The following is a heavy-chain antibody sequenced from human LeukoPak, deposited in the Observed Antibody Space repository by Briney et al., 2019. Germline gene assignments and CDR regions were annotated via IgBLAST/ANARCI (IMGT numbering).Heavy chain of an antibody. Sequence: SETLSLTCGVSGGSISGYYWSWIRQPPGKGLEWIGEISHRGRTNSNPSLHSRLYMSVDTSKNQVSLELNSVTAADTAVYFCARIPLQFLEPFDIWRQGTMVTVSS. CDR2: ISHRGRT. CDR3: ARIPLQFLEPFDI. J-gene: IGHJ3*02. V-gene: IGHV4-34*01. D-gene: IGHD3-3*01. CDR1: GGSISGYY.